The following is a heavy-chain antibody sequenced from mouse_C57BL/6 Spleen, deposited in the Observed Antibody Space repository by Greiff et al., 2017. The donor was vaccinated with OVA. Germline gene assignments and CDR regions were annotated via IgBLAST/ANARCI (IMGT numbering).Heavy chain of an antibody. J-gene: IGHJ3*01. Sequence: QVQLQQPGAELVKPGASVKMSCKASGYTFTSYWITWVKQRPGQGLEWIGDIYPGSGSTNYNEKFKSKATLTVDTSSSTAYMQLSSLTSEDSAVYYCARENFYDGYHRGFAYWGQGTLVTVSA. D-gene: IGHD2-3*01. V-gene: IGHV1-55*01. CDR2: IYPGSGST. CDR3: ARENFYDGYHRGFAY. CDR1: GYTFTSYW.